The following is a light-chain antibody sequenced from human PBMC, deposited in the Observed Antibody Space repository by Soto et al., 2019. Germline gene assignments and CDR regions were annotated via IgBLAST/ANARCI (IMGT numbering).Light chain of an antibody. J-gene: IGLJ2*01. V-gene: IGLV1-40*01. CDR1: NSNIGAGYD. Sequence: QLVLTQPPSVSGAPGQRVTISCTGSNSNIGAGYDVHWYQQFPGTAPKLLIYGNNNRPSGVPDRFSGSKSGTSASLAITGLQAEDEADYYCQSYDSSLNGYVVFGGGTKLTVL. CDR3: QSYDSSLNGYVV. CDR2: GNN.